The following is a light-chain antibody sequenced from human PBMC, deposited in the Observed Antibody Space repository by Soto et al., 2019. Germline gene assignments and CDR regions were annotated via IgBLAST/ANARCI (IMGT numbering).Light chain of an antibody. Sequence: LTQPASVSGSPGQSITISCTGTNSDVGGYNYVSRYQQHPDTVPKLIIFEVSNRPSGVSPRFSGSKSGNTASLTISGLQAEDEADYYCRSYTSTNSRVFGTGTKVTVL. CDR1: NSDVGGYNY. CDR3: RSYTSTNSRV. J-gene: IGLJ1*01. V-gene: IGLV2-14*01. CDR2: EVS.